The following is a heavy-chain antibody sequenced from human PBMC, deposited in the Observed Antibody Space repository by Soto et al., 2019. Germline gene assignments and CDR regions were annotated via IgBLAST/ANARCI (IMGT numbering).Heavy chain of an antibody. J-gene: IGHJ5*02. CDR2: IIPIFGTA. CDR3: ARVRGCSSTSCHRTNNWFDP. CDR1: GGTFSSYA. V-gene: IGHV1-69*13. D-gene: IGHD2-2*01. Sequence: GASVKVSCKASGGTFSSYAISWVRQAPGQGLEWMGGIIPIFGTANYAQKFQGRVTITADESTSTAYMELSSLRSEDTAVYYCARVRGCSSTSCHRTNNWFDPWGQGTLVTVSS.